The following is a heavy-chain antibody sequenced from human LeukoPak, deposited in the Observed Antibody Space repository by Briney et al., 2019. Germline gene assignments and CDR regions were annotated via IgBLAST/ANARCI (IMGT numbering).Heavy chain of an antibody. Sequence: SETLSLTCAVYGGSFSGYYWSWIRQPPGKGLEWIGEINHSGSTNYNPSLKSRVTISVDTSKNQFSLKLSSVTAADTAVYYCARGVGSSWYYYYYMDVWGKGTAVTVSS. V-gene: IGHV4-34*01. D-gene: IGHD6-13*01. CDR2: INHSGST. CDR3: ARGVGSSWYYYYYMDV. J-gene: IGHJ6*03. CDR1: GGSFSGYY.